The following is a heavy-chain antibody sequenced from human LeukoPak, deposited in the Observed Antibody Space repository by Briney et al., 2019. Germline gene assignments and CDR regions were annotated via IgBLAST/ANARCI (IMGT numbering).Heavy chain of an antibody. CDR2: ISYRSSPI. J-gene: IGHJ4*02. D-gene: IGHD6-13*01. Sequence: GGSLRLSCTASGFTFSDCDMSWVRQSPGKGLEWVSSISYRSSPIYYADSVKGRFTISRDNAKNSLYLQMDSLRAGDTAVYYCARAYPPLRTAAAGDQWGQGTLVTVSS. CDR3: ARAYPPLRTAAAGDQ. CDR1: GFTFSDCD. V-gene: IGHV3-21*01.